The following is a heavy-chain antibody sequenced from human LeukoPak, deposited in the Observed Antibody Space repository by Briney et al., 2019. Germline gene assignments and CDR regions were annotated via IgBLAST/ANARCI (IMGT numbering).Heavy chain of an antibody. D-gene: IGHD6-6*01. CDR1: GGTFSGYA. Sequence: SVTVSCKASGGTFSGYAISWVRQAPGQGLEWMGGIIPIFGTANYAQKFQGRVTITTDESTSTAYMELSSLRSEDTAVYYCARTPGGKAIAAPPSYFDYWGQGTLVTVSS. J-gene: IGHJ4*02. V-gene: IGHV1-69*05. CDR3: ARTPGGKAIAAPPSYFDY. CDR2: IIPIFGTA.